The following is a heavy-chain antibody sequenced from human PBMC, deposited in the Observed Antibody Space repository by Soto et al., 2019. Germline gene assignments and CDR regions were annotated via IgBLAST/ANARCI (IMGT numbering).Heavy chain of an antibody. CDR3: ARAGSSSFFSTVNWFDP. Sequence: GSLRLSCAASGFTFSSYAMSWVRQAPGKGLEWVSAINSRGGSTYYADSVKGRFTISRDNSKNTLYLQMNSLRAEDTAVYYCARAGSSSFFSTVNWFDPWGQGTLVTVSS. D-gene: IGHD6-6*01. J-gene: IGHJ5*02. CDR1: GFTFSSYA. CDR2: INSRGGST. V-gene: IGHV3-23*01.